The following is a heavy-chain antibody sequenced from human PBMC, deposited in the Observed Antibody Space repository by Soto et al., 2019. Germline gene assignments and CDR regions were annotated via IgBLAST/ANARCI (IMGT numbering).Heavy chain of an antibody. J-gene: IGHJ4*02. Sequence: GGSLRLSCAASGFTFSSYGMHWVRQAPGKGLEWVAVIWYDGSNKYYADSVKGRFTISRDNSKNTLYLQMNSLRAEDTAVYYCAREVRCSGGSCYSGHYDYWGQGTLVTVSS. V-gene: IGHV3-33*01. CDR1: GFTFSSYG. CDR2: IWYDGSNK. CDR3: AREVRCSGGSCYSGHYDY. D-gene: IGHD2-15*01.